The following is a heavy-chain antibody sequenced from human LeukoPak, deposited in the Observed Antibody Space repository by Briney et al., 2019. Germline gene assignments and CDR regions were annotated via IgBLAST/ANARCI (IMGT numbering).Heavy chain of an antibody. CDR1: GLTFSSYA. D-gene: IGHD2-21*02. V-gene: IGHV3-23*01. CDR3: AKDSPRLPSDSRGGDY. CDR2: ISGSGGST. Sequence: GGSLRLSCAASGLTFSSYAMSWVRQAPGKGLEWVSAISGSGGSTYYADSVKGRLTISRDNSKNTLYLQMNSLRAEDTAVYYCAKDSPRLPSDSRGGDYWGQGTLVTVSS. J-gene: IGHJ4*02.